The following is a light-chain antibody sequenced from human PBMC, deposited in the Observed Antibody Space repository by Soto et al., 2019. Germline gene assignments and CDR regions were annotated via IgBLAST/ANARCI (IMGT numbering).Light chain of an antibody. CDR1: QRLLHSNGYNY. J-gene: IGKJ1*01. V-gene: IGKV2-28*01. Sequence: DILLTQSPLGLTVTHAQPAYVPFSSPQRLLHSNGYNYLDWYLQKPGQSPQLLIYLGSNRASGVPDRFSGSGSGTEFTLKISRVEAEDVGVYYCMQALQTPHTFGKGTKVDIK. CDR3: MQALQTPHT. CDR2: LGS.